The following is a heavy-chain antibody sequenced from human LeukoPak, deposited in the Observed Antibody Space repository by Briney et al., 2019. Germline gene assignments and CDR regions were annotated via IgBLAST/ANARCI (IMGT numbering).Heavy chain of an antibody. J-gene: IGHJ3*02. CDR2: ISAYNGNT. D-gene: IGHD1-26*01. CDR1: GYTFTSYG. Sequence: ASVKVSCKASGYTFTSYGISWVRQAPGQGLEWMGWISAYNGNTNYAQKLQGRVTMTTDTSTSTAYMELRSLRSDDTAVYYCATPSGSPTDGAFDIWGQGTMVTVSS. CDR3: ATPSGSPTDGAFDI. V-gene: IGHV1-18*01.